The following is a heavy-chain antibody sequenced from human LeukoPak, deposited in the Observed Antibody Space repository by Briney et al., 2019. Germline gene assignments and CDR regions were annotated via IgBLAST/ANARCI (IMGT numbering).Heavy chain of an antibody. CDR3: ARAWLGPSAVVTRSAWFDP. CDR2: IYYSGST. J-gene: IGHJ5*02. D-gene: IGHD4-23*01. Sequence: PSETLSLTCTVSGGSISSYYWSWIRQPPGKGLEWIGYIYYSGSTNYNPSLKSRVTISVDTSKNQFSLKLSSVTAADTAVYYCARAWLGPSAVVTRSAWFDPWGQGTLVTVSS. V-gene: IGHV4-59*01. CDR1: GGSISSYY.